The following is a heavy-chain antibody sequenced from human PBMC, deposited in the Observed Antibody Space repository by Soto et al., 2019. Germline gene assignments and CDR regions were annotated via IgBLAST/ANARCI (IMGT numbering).Heavy chain of an antibody. CDR2: INPSGGST. Sequence: ASVKVSFKASGYTLTSYYMHWVRQAPGQGLEWMGIINPSGGSTSYAQKFQGRVTMTRDTSTSTVYMELSSLRSEDTAVYYCARDQEAATMYYYYGMDVWGLGTTVTVSS. CDR1: GYTLTSYY. D-gene: IGHD2-15*01. CDR3: ARDQEAATMYYYYGMDV. V-gene: IGHV1-46*01. J-gene: IGHJ6*02.